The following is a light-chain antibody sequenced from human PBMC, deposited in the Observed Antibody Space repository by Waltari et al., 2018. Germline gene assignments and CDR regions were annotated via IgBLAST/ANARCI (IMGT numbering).Light chain of an antibody. Sequence: EIVLTQSPGTLSLSPGERATLSCRASQCVRNNYLAWYQQKPGQDPRLLIYGASSRATGIADRFSGSVSRTDFTLTINRLEPEEFAVYYCQQYANFGGGTKVEIK. CDR3: QQYAN. J-gene: IGKJ4*01. CDR1: QCVRNNY. V-gene: IGKV3-20*01. CDR2: GAS.